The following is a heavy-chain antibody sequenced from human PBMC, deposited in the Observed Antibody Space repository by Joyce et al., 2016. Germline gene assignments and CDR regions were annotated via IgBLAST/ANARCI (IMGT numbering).Heavy chain of an antibody. CDR1: GASATSGSFY. J-gene: IGHJ6*02. V-gene: IGHV4-61*02. CDR2: IYTTGST. CDR3: ARSTGGSYLFGMDV. D-gene: IGHD1-26*01. Sequence: QVQLQESGPGLVKPSQTLTLTCTVSGASATSGSFYWSWIRQPAGKGREWIGRIYTTGSTSYKSSLKSRVTMALDTSKNQVSLKLNSVTAADTAVYYCARSTGGSYLFGMDVWGQGTTVTVSS.